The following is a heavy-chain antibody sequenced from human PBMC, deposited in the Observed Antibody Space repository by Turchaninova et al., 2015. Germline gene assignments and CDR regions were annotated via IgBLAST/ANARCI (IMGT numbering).Heavy chain of an antibody. CDR2: MYQSGSP. CDR1: GGSISRGGYS. V-gene: IGHV4-30-2*01. CDR3: ARKTTYDDSFDI. D-gene: IGHD4-17*01. Sequence: QLQLQESGSGLVKPSQTLSLTCAVSGGSISRGGYSWSWIRQPPGKGLEGLGYMYQSGSPYYNPSLKSRVTIAGDRSKTPFSLGVSSVTAADTAIYYWARKTTYDDSFDIWGQGTMVTVSS. J-gene: IGHJ3*02.